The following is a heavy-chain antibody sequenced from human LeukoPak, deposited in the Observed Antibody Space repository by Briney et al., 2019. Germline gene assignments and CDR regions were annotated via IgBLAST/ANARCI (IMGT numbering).Heavy chain of an antibody. CDR2: IYYSGST. CDR3: ARGNTGYYGSGSYLT. CDR1: GGSISSSSYY. J-gene: IGHJ6*04. V-gene: IGHV4-39*07. Sequence: PSETLSLTCTVSGGSISSSSYYWGWIRQPPGKGLEWIGSIYYSGSTYYNPSLKSRVTISVDTSKNQFSLKLCSVTAADTAVYYCARGNTGYYGSGSYLTWGKGTTVTVSS. D-gene: IGHD3-10*01.